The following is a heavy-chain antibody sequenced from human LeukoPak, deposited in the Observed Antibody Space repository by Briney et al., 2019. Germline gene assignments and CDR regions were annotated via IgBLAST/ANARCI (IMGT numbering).Heavy chain of an antibody. CDR2: ISSSSSYI. V-gene: IGHV3-21*01. Sequence: GGSLRLSCAASGFTFSSYSMNWVRQAPGKGLEWVSSISSSSSYIYYADSVKGRFTISRDNAKNSLYLQMNSLRAEDTAVYYCARDPNYDFWSGPYLGWGQGTLVTVSS. CDR1: GFTFSSYS. D-gene: IGHD3-3*01. CDR3: ARDPNYDFWSGPYLG. J-gene: IGHJ4*02.